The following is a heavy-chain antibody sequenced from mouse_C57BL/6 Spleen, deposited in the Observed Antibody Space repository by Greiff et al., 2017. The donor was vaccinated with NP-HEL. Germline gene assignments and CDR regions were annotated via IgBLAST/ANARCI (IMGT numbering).Heavy chain of an antibody. V-gene: IGHV5-4*01. Sequence: EVQVVESGGGLVKPGGSLKLSCAASGFTFSSYAMSWVRQTPEKRLEWVATISDGGSYTYYPDNVKGRFTISRDNAKNNLYLQMRHLKSEDTAMYYCAREGNWFAYWGQGTLVTVSA. CDR3: AREGNWFAY. CDR1: GFTFSSYA. CDR2: ISDGGSYT. J-gene: IGHJ3*01.